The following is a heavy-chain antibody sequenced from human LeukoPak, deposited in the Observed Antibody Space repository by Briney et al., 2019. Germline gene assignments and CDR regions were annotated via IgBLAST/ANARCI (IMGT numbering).Heavy chain of an antibody. CDR3: ARHSGSTGGAFDI. J-gene: IGHJ3*02. D-gene: IGHD1-26*01. V-gene: IGHV4-59*02. Sequence: PSETLSFTCTVSGGSVSNFSWSWIRPPPGQGREWIGYSHYSGTTNYNASLKSRVITSVDTSKNQFSLKLSSVTAADTAVYYCARHSGSTGGAFDIWGQGTMVTVSS. CDR1: GGSVSNFS. CDR2: SHYSGTT.